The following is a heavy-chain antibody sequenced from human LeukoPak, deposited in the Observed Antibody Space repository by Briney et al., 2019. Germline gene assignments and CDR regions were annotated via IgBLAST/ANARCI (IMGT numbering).Heavy chain of an antibody. CDR2: INRDGSNT. D-gene: IGHD1-1*01. J-gene: IGHJ4*02. CDR3: ARDYWNGLDY. Sequence: GRSLRLSCTASGFTFSSYWMHWVRQAPGKGLVWVSRINRDGSNTRYADSVKGRFTISRDNGKNTLDLQMNSLRAEDTAVYYCARDYWNGLDYWGQGTLVTVSS. CDR1: GFTFSSYW. V-gene: IGHV3-74*01.